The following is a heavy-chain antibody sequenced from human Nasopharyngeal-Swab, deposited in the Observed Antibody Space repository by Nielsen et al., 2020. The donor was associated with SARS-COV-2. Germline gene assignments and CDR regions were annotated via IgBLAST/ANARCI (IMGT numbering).Heavy chain of an antibody. V-gene: IGHV2-5*02. CDR1: GFSLSTSGIG. Sequence: SGPTLAKPTQTLTLTCTFSGFSLSTSGIGVGWIRQPPGKALEWLAIIYWDDDKRYSPSLKSRLTITKDTSKNQVVLTMTNMDLVDTATYYCAHSALGDSSGWELDYWGQGTLVTVSS. CDR3: AHSALGDSSGWELDY. J-gene: IGHJ4*02. D-gene: IGHD6-19*01. CDR2: IYWDDDK.